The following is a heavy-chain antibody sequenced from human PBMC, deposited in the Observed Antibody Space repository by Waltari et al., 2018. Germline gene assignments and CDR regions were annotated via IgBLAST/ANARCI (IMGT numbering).Heavy chain of an antibody. V-gene: IGHV3-7*01. Sequence: EVQLVESGGGLVQPGGSLRLSCAASGFTFSSYWMSWVRQAPGKGLEWVANIKQDGSEKYYVDSVKGRFTISRDNAKNSLYLQMNSLRAEDTAVYYCARGSEIVDYGDFDYWGQGTLVTVSS. CDR1: GFTFSSYW. D-gene: IGHD4-17*01. CDR3: ARGSEIVDYGDFDY. J-gene: IGHJ4*02. CDR2: IKQDGSEK.